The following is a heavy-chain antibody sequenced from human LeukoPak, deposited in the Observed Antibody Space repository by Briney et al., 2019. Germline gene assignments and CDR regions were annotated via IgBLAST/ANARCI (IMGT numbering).Heavy chain of an antibody. CDR3: AKITDGELRRFDY. J-gene: IGHJ4*02. CDR1: GFTFSSYA. V-gene: IGHV3-23*01. CDR2: ISGSGGST. D-gene: IGHD1-26*01. Sequence: GGSLRLSCAASGFTFSSYAMSWVRQAPGKGLEWVSAISGSGGSTYYADSVKGRFTISRDNPKNTLYLQMNSLRAEDTAVYYCAKITDGELRRFDYWGQGTLVTVSS.